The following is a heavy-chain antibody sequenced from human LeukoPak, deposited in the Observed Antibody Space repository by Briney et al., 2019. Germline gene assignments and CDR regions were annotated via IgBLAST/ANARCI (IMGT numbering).Heavy chain of an antibody. CDR2: IYTSGIT. D-gene: IGHD3-10*01. J-gene: IGHJ3*02. V-gene: IGHV4-4*07. CDR1: GGSISSYY. Sequence: SETLSLTCTVSGGSISSYYWSWIRQPAGKGLEWIGRIYTSGITSYNPSLKSRVTMSVDTSKNQFSLKLNSVTAADTAVYYCAKSNGYGLVDIWGQGTMVTVSS. CDR3: AKSNGYGLVDI.